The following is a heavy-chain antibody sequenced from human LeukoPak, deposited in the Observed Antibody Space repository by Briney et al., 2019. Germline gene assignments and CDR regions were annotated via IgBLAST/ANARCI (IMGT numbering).Heavy chain of an antibody. CDR2: ITSSGGTS. CDR3: AEIGSGNKFDF. Sequence: GGSLRLSCLASGFTFSDCDMSWVRLSPGKGPEWVSAITSSGGTSFYADSVKGRFTISRDNSKSTMYLQMSGLRADDTAVYYCAEIGSGNKFDFWGQGALVTVSS. CDR1: GFTFSDCD. V-gene: IGHV3-23*01. J-gene: IGHJ4*02. D-gene: IGHD3-3*01.